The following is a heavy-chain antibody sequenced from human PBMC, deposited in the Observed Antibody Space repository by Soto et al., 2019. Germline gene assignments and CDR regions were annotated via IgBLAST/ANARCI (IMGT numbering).Heavy chain of an antibody. Sequence: ALRLSCAASGFTFSSYGMHWVRQAPGKGLEWVAVISYDGSNKYYADSVKGRFTISRDNSKNTLYLQMNSLRAEDTAVYYCAKDRGECAAECYSTYYYYYGMDVWGQGTTVTVSS. D-gene: IGHD2-15*01. CDR2: ISYDGSNK. CDR1: GFTFSSYG. CDR3: AKDRGECAAECYSTYYYYYGMDV. J-gene: IGHJ6*02. V-gene: IGHV3-30*18.